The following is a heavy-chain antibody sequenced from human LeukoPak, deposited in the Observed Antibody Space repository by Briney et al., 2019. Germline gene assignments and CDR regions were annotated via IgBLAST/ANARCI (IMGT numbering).Heavy chain of an antibody. J-gene: IGHJ4*02. CDR3: ARDGVGAATDYFDH. V-gene: IGHV1-8*03. D-gene: IGHD1-26*01. CDR2: MNPNSGNT. Sequence: ASVKVSCKASGYTFTSYDINWVRQATGQGLEWMGWMNPNSGNTGYAQKFQGRVTITRNTSISTAYMELSSLRSEDTAVYYCARDGVGAATDYFDHWGQGTLVTVSS. CDR1: GYTFTSYD.